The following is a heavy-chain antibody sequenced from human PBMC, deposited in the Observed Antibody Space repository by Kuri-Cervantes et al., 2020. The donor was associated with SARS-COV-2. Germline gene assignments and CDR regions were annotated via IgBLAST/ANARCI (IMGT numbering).Heavy chain of an antibody. CDR1: GFTVSGNY. Sequence: GRSLRLSCAASGFTVSGNYMSWVRQAPGKGLEWVSVIYSGGKTFFADSVKGRFTISRDESKNTLYLQMGSLRAEDMAVYYCARDLGSSTWIYYYYYMDVWGKGTTVTVSS. CDR3: ARDLGSSTWIYYYYYMDV. CDR2: IYSGGKT. V-gene: IGHV3-66*02. J-gene: IGHJ6*03. D-gene: IGHD6-6*01.